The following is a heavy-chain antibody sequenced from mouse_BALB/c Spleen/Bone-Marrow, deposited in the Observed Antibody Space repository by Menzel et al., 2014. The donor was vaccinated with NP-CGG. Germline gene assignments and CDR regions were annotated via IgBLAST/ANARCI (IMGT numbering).Heavy chain of an antibody. D-gene: IGHD2-1*01. J-gene: IGHJ2*01. CDR1: GYAFSSSW. CDR2: IYPGDGDT. Sequence: QVQLQQSGPELVKPGASVKIPCKASGYAFSSSWMNWVKQRPGQGLEWIGRIYPGDGDTNYNGKFKGKATLTADKSSSTAYMQLSSLTSVDSAVYFCARGGNYRFDYCGQGTALTVSS. V-gene: IGHV1-82*01. CDR3: ARGGNYRFDY.